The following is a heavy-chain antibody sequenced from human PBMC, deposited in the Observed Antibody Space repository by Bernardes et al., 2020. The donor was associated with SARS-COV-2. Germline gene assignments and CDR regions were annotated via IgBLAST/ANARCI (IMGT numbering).Heavy chain of an antibody. CDR2: ISGTCGST. V-gene: IGHV3-23*01. D-gene: IGHD3-3*01. J-gene: IGHJ6*04. CDR1: GFTFSSYA. CDR3: AKDLSLYGSGTRHVGSLWSGYESPNYDGAMEG. Sequence: GGSLRLSCAASGFTFSSYAMSWVRQAPGKGLEWVSAISGTCGSTYYADSVKGRLTISRDNSKNTLYLQMNSLSAEDTAVYYCAKDLSLYGSGTRHVGSLWSGYESPNYDGAMEGWGKGETVTVYS.